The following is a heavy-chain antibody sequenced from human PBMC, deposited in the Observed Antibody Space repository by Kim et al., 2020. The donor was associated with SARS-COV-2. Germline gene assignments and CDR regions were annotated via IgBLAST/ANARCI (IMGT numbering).Heavy chain of an antibody. J-gene: IGHJ4*02. D-gene: IGHD3-16*02. CDR2: ISAYNGNT. CDR3: ARGRLMITFGGVIVSPFDY. CDR1: GYTFTSYG. Sequence: ASVKVSCKASGYTFTSYGISWVRQAPGQGLEWMGWISAYNGNTNYAQKLQGRVTMTTDTSTSTAYMELRSLRSDDTAVYYCARGRLMITFGGVIVSPFDYWGQGTLVTVSS. V-gene: IGHV1-18*01.